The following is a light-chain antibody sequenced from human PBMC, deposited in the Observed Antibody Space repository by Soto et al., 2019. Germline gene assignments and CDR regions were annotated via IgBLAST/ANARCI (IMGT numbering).Light chain of an antibody. V-gene: IGKV3-15*01. Sequence: VMTQSPATLSVSPGARATLSCRASQTVGFFLAWYQQKPGQAPRLLIYGANTRATGIPDRFSGSGSGTEFTLTITSLQSEDSAVYYCQQYNNSPRTFGQGTKV. CDR2: GAN. CDR3: QQYNNSPRT. CDR1: QTVGFF. J-gene: IGKJ1*01.